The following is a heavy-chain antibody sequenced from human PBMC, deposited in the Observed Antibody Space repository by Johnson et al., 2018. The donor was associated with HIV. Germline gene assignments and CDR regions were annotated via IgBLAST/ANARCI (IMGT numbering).Heavy chain of an antibody. Sequence: QVQLVESGGGVVQPGRSLRLSCAASGFTFSLYAMHWVRQAPGKGLEWVAVISYDGSNKYYADSVKGRFTISRDNSKNTLYLQMNSLRAEDTAVYYCARVPAGDWNAFDIWGQGTMVTVSS. D-gene: IGHD2-21*02. CDR1: GFTFSLYA. J-gene: IGHJ3*02. CDR2: ISYDGSNK. V-gene: IGHV3-30-3*01. CDR3: ARVPAGDWNAFDI.